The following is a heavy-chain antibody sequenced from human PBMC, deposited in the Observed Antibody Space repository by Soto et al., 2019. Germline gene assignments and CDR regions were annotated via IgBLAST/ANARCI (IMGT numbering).Heavy chain of an antibody. J-gene: IGHJ4*02. CDR3: AAEDTTAVL. V-gene: IGHV1-58*01. CDR1: GFTFSSSA. Sequence: QMQLVQSGPEVKRPGTSVKVSCKVSGFTFSSSAVQWVRQARGQRLEWVGWIVVGSGKTNYAQKFQERITITRDMSTSTVYVEVNSLRSEDTAVYYCAAEDTTAVLWGQGTLVTVSS. CDR2: IVVGSGKT. D-gene: IGHD6-25*01.